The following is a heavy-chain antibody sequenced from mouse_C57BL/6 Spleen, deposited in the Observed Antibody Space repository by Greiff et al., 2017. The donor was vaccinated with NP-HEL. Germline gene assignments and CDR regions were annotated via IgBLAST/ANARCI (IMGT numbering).Heavy chain of an antibody. J-gene: IGHJ4*01. D-gene: IGHD2-4*01. Sequence: EVQVVESGEGLVKPGGSLKLSCAASGFTFSSYAMSWVRQTPEKRLEWVAYISSGGDYIYYADTVKGRFNISRDNARNTLYLQMRSLNAEDTAMYYCTRDDDYDGGGYAMDYWGQGTSVTVSS. CDR3: TRDDDYDGGGYAMDY. CDR2: ISSGGDYI. V-gene: IGHV5-9-1*02. CDR1: GFTFSSYA.